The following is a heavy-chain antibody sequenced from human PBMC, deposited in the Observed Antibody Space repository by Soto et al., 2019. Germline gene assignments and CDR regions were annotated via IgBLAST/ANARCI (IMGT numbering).Heavy chain of an antibody. V-gene: IGHV6-1*01. J-gene: IGHJ3*02. CDR3: ARGLQYSSSWPRGDAFDI. CDR2: TYYRSKWYN. D-gene: IGHD6-13*01. CDR1: GDSVSSNSAA. Sequence: SQTLSLTCAISGDSVSSNSAAWNWIRQSPSRGLEWLGRTYYRSKWYNDYAVSVKSRITINPDTSKNQFSLQLNSVTPEDTAVYYCARGLQYSSSWPRGDAFDIWGQGTMVTVSS.